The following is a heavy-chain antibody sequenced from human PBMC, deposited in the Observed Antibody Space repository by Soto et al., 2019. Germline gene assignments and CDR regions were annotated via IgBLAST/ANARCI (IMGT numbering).Heavy chain of an antibody. Sequence: SVKVSCKVSGSRFSNYVISWVRQAPGHGLEWLGRIIPIFNSTKYAQSFQGRVTITADKSTSTASLELSSLRSDDTAVYYCAREGRGEKAGYNGLVSLGYWGQGTLVTVSS. D-gene: IGHD2-2*02. J-gene: IGHJ4*02. V-gene: IGHV1-69*06. CDR1: GSRFSNYV. CDR3: AREGRGEKAGYNGLVSLGY. CDR2: IIPIFNST.